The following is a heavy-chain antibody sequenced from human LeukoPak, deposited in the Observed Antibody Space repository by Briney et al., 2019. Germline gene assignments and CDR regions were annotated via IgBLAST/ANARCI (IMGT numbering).Heavy chain of an antibody. J-gene: IGHJ4*02. Sequence: PGGSLRLSCAASGFTFDDYGMSWVRQTPGKGLEWVSGINWNGDSTNYADSVKGRFTISRDNAKNSLFLRMNSLTAEDTALYYCARGGSRAVYGSVPEWGQGTLVTVSS. CDR3: ARGGSRAVYGSVPE. CDR1: GFTFDDYG. V-gene: IGHV3-20*04. D-gene: IGHD3-10*01. CDR2: INWNGDST.